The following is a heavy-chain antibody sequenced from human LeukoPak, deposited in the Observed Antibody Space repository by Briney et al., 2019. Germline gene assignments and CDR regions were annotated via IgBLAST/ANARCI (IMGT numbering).Heavy chain of an antibody. D-gene: IGHD2-21*02. CDR3: VGELATGY. CDR2: INSDGRTI. J-gene: IGHJ4*02. V-gene: IGHV3-74*01. CDR1: VFTFSSYW. Sequence: GGSLRLSCAASVFTFSSYWMHCVPQAPGKGLVCVSRINSDGRTITYADSAKGRFTISRDNAKNTLYLQMNSLRAEDTAVYYCVGELATGYGGQGTLVIVSS.